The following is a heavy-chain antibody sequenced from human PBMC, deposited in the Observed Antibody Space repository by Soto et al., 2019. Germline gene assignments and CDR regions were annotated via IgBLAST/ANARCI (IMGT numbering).Heavy chain of an antibody. J-gene: IGHJ4*02. CDR1: GYTFINYG. CDR3: VRAALSGTYYLVY. CDR2: ISSYTGNT. D-gene: IGHD1-26*01. V-gene: IGHV1-18*01. Sequence: QVQLVQSGAEVKKPGASVKVSCKASGYTFINYGISWVRQAPGQGLEWMGWISSYTGNTDYAQRLQGRVTMTTETSTRTAYMELRSLRSDDTAVYYRVRAALSGTYYLVYWGQGTLVTVSS.